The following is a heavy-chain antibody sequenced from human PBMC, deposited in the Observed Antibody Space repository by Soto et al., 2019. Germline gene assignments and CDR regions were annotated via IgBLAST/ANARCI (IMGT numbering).Heavy chain of an antibody. CDR2: IYHSGSI. V-gene: IGHV4-4*02. CDR3: ARRWGEGRVDY. J-gene: IGHJ4*02. Sequence: QVQLQESGPGLVKPSGTLSLTCAVSGGSISSSNWWSWVRQPPGKGLGWIGEIYHSGSINYNPSLKCRVTISVDKSRNQCSLKLSSVTAADTAVYYCARRWGEGRVDYWGQGTLVTVSS. D-gene: IGHD3-10*01. CDR1: GGSISSSNW.